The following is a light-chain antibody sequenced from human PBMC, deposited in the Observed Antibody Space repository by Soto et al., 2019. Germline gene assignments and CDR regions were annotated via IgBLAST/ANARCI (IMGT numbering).Light chain of an antibody. J-gene: IGLJ3*02. CDR2: DNS. Sequence: QSVLTHPPSVSAAPGQTVTISCSGSTSNIGTFSVSWYQQLPGTAPKLLIYDNSQRPSGIPDRFSGSKSGTSATLAITGLQTGDEADYYCGTWDSSLNGGVFGGGTKLTVL. CDR3: GTWDSSLNGGV. CDR1: TSNIGTFS. V-gene: IGLV1-51*01.